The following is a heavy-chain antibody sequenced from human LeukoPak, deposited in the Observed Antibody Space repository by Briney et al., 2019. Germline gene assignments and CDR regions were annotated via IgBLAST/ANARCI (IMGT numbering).Heavy chain of an antibody. V-gene: IGHV1-2*02. CDR1: GYTFTGYY. J-gene: IGHJ4*02. Sequence: ASVKVSCKASGYTFTGYYMHWVRQAPGQGLEWMGWINPNSGGTNYAQKFQGRVTMTRDTSISTAYMGLSRLRSDDTAVYYCAREVVVVVAEDYWGQGTLVTVSS. CDR2: INPNSGGT. D-gene: IGHD2-15*01. CDR3: AREVVVVVAEDY.